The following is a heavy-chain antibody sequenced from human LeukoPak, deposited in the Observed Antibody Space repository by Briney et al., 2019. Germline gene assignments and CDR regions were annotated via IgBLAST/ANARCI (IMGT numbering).Heavy chain of an antibody. CDR3: AGRTTSAFDP. CDR1: GGSISSYY. Sequence: SETLSLTCTVSGGSISSYYWSWIRQPPGKGLEWIGYIYYSGSTNYNPSLKSRVTISVDTSKNQFSLKLSSVTAADTAVYYCAGRTTSAFDPWGQGTLVTVSS. CDR2: IYYSGST. V-gene: IGHV4-59*12. D-gene: IGHD4-11*01. J-gene: IGHJ5*02.